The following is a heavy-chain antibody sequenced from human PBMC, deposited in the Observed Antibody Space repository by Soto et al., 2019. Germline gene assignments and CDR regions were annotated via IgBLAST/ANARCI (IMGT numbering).Heavy chain of an antibody. CDR1: GYTFTSYG. J-gene: IGHJ5*02. V-gene: IGHV1-18*01. CDR3: AGEYCSSPSSPNPQTGFAP. D-gene: IGHD2-2*01. Sequence: GASVKVSCKASGYTFTSYGISWVRQAPGQGLEWMGWISAYNGNTNYAQKLQGRVTMTTDTSTSTAYMELRSLRSDDTAVYYCAGEYCSSPSSPNPQTGFAPWGQGTLVTVPS. CDR2: ISAYNGNT.